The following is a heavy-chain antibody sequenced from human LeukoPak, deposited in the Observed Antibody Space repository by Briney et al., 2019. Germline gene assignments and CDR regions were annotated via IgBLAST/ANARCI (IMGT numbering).Heavy chain of an antibody. J-gene: IGHJ4*02. V-gene: IGHV3-33*06. D-gene: IGHD6-19*01. CDR3: AKDHREAVALDY. CDR1: GFSFNTYG. CDR2: IWYDGSNK. Sequence: GGSLRLSCAASGFSFNTYGMRWVRQAPGKGLEWVAGIWYDGSNKYHADSVKVRFTISRDNSRNTPYLHMNSMRAEDRPVYYCAKDHREAVALDYWGQGTLVTVSS.